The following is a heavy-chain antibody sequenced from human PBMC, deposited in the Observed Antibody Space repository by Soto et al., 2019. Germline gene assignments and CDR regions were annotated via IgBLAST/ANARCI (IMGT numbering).Heavy chain of an antibody. CDR3: ARTYYDFWSGSRNWLDP. D-gene: IGHD3-3*01. CDR2: ISAYNGNT. CDR1: GYTFTSYG. Sequence: GASVKVSCKASGYTFTSYGISWVRQAPGQGLEWMGWISAYNGNTNYAQKLQGRVTMTTDTSASTAYMELRSLRSDDTAVYYCARTYYDFWSGSRNWLDPWGQGTLVTVSS. J-gene: IGHJ5*02. V-gene: IGHV1-18*01.